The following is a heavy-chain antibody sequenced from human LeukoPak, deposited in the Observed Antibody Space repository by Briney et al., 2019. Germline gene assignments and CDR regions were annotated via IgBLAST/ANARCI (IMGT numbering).Heavy chain of an antibody. CDR1: GFTFSNSV. J-gene: IGHJ3*02. D-gene: IGHD1-26*01. V-gene: IGHV1-58*01. CDR3: ASQVAATTSAFDI. CDR2: IVVGSENT. Sequence: GASVKVSCKASGFTFSNSVVQWVRQARGQRLEWIGWIVVGSENTNYAQKFQERVTFTRDMSTSTVYMELGSLRSEDTAVYYCASQVAATTSAFDIWGQGTMVTVSS.